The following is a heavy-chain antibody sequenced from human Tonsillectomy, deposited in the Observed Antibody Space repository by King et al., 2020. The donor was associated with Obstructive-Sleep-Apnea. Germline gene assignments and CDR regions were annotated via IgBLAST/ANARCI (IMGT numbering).Heavy chain of an antibody. CDR3: ARDSGYDLLGFADYYYGMDV. D-gene: IGHD5-12*01. J-gene: IGHJ6*02. V-gene: IGHV3-11*01. CDR1: GFTFSDYY. Sequence: VQLVESGGGLVNPGGSLRLSCAASGFTFSDYYMSWIRQAPGKGLEWVSYISSSGSTIYYADSVKGRFTISRDNAKNSLYLQMNSLRAEDTAVYYCARDSGYDLLGFADYYYGMDVWGQGTTVTVSS. CDR2: ISSSGSTI.